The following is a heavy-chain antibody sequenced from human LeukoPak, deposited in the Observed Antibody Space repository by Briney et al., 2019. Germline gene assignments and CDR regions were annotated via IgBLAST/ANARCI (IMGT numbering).Heavy chain of an antibody. CDR2: IYSSGNT. Sequence: SETLSLTCTVSGGSITSYYWSWIRQPAGKGLEWIGRIYSSGNTNYNPSLNSRVTMSGDTSKNQFSLRLSSVTAADTAVYYCARDVGAQSSGWYSVAFDIWGQGTMVTVSS. CDR1: GGSITSYY. CDR3: ARDVGAQSSGWYSVAFDI. J-gene: IGHJ3*02. V-gene: IGHV4-4*07. D-gene: IGHD6-19*01.